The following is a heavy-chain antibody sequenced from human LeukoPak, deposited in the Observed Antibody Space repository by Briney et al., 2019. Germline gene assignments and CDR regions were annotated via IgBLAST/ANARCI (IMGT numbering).Heavy chain of an antibody. CDR1: GGTFSSYE. Sequence: SVKVSCKASGGTFSSYEISWVRQAPGQGLEWMGGIIPMFGTAKYAQKFQGRVTITTDKSTSTAYMELSSLRSEDTAVYYYASGTTDIVVVPATLRNYYFDYWGQGTLVTVSS. V-gene: IGHV1-69*05. CDR2: IIPMFGTA. CDR3: ASGTTDIVVVPATLRNYYFDY. D-gene: IGHD2-2*01. J-gene: IGHJ4*02.